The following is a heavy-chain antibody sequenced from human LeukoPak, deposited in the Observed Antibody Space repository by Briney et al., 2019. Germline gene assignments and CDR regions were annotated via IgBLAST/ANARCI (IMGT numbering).Heavy chain of an antibody. CDR1: GGSISSSSYY. J-gene: IGHJ4*02. CDR3: AKGRILGY. Sequence: PSETLSLTCTVSGGSISSSSYYWGWVRQPPGKGLEWIGSIYYTGSTHYNPSLKSRVTISVDTSKNQFSLKLNSVTAADTAVYFCAKGRILGYWGQGTLVTVSS. V-gene: IGHV4-39*07. CDR2: IYYTGST.